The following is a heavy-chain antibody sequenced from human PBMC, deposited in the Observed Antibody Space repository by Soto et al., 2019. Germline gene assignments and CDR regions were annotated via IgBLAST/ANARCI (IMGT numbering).Heavy chain of an antibody. D-gene: IGHD3-9*01. CDR3: ARGSRHFDWLPDY. Sequence: SETLSLTCTVSGASISISFWNWIRQPAGKGLEWIGRIHSSGSTNYNPSLKSRVTMSVDTSKHQFSLKVSSVTAADTAVYYCARGSRHFDWLPDYWGQGTQVTVSS. J-gene: IGHJ4*02. CDR1: GASISISF. V-gene: IGHV4-4*07. CDR2: IHSSGST.